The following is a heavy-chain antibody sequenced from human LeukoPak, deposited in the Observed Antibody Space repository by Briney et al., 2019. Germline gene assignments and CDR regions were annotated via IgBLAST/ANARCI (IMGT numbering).Heavy chain of an antibody. D-gene: IGHD3-3*01. CDR1: GFTFSKYW. V-gene: IGHV3-74*01. J-gene: IGHJ4*02. CDR3: ASWEWLDY. CDR2: INTDGTVT. Sequence: GGSLRLSCAASGFTFSKYWMLWVRQAPGKGLESVSRINTDGTVTTYADSVKGRFTVSRDNADNTMFLQMNSVRDEDTAVYYCASWEWLDYWGQGTLVTVSS.